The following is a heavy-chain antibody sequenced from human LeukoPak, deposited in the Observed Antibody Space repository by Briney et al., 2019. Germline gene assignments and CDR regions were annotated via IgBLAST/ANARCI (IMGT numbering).Heavy chain of an antibody. CDR1: GFTFSSYG. Sequence: GGSLRLSCAASGFTFSSYGMHWVRQAPGKGLEWVAVISYDGSNKYYADSVKGRFTISRDNSKNTLYLQMNSLRAEDTAVYYCAKSGYSYVCDHWGQGTLVTVSS. CDR2: ISYDGSNK. V-gene: IGHV3-30*18. D-gene: IGHD5-18*01. J-gene: IGHJ5*02. CDR3: AKSGYSYVCDH.